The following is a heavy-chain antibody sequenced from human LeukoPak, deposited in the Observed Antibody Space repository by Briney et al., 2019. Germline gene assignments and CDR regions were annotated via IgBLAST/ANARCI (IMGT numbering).Heavy chain of an antibody. J-gene: IGHJ6*03. Sequence: ASVKVSCKASGGTFSSYAISWVRQAPGQGLEWMGGIIPIFGTANYAQKFQGRVMITADKSTSTAYMELSSLRSEDTAVYYCASPLYGDYGYYYYYMDVWGKGATVTVSS. D-gene: IGHD4-17*01. V-gene: IGHV1-69*06. CDR2: IIPIFGTA. CDR3: ASPLYGDYGYYYYYMDV. CDR1: GGTFSSYA.